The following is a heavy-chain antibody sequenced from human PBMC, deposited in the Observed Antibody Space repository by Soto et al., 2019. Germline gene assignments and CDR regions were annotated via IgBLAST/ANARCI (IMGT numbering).Heavy chain of an antibody. Sequence: SQTLSLTCTVSGGSISSGGYYWSWIRQHPGKGLEWIGYIYYSGSTYYNPSLKSRVTISVDTSKNQFSLKLSSVTAADTAVYYCARDRGLLWFGELTYYYYGMDVWGQGTTVTVSS. D-gene: IGHD3-10*01. V-gene: IGHV4-31*03. CDR3: ARDRGLLWFGELTYYYYGMDV. CDR2: IYYSGST. CDR1: GGSISSGGYY. J-gene: IGHJ6*02.